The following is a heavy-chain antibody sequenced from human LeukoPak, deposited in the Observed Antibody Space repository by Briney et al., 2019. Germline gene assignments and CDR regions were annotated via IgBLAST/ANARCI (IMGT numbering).Heavy chain of an antibody. D-gene: IGHD3-3*01. CDR2: IYPGDSDT. V-gene: IGHV5-51*01. J-gene: IGHJ4*02. CDR3: ARQNDFRLDY. CDR1: GYTFSSYW. Sequence: GESLKISCKGSGYTFSSYWIGWVRQMPGKGLEWMGIIYPGDSDTRYSAYLQGQVIISVDTSIGTAYLQWRSMKASDTAIYYCARQNDFRLDYWGQGTLVTVSS.